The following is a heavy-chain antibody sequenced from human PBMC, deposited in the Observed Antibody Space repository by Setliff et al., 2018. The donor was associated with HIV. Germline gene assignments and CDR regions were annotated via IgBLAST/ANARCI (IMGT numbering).Heavy chain of an antibody. V-gene: IGHV4-59*11. CDR3: ARVSRLHPFDP. D-gene: IGHD2-15*01. CDR2: IYYTGIP. Sequence: SETLSLTCTVSGTSINSHYWSWIRQTPGKGLQWIGLIYYTGIPTYNPSLEGRITMSVGRSKNQFSLRLTSVTAADTAMYYCARVSRLHPFDPWGQGTLVTV. CDR1: GTSINSHY. J-gene: IGHJ5*02.